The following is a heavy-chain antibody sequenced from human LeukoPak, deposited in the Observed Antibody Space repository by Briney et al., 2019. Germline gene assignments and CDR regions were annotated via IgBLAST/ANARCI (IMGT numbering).Heavy chain of an antibody. CDR1: GFTFSSYW. V-gene: IGHV3-7*03. Sequence: PGGSLRLSCAASGFTFSSYWMSWVRQAPGKGLEWVANIKQDGSEKYYVDSVKGRFTISRDNAKNSLYLQMNSLRAEDTAVYYCARELSIAVDVFDIWGQGTMVTVSS. D-gene: IGHD6-19*01. CDR2: IKQDGSEK. J-gene: IGHJ3*02. CDR3: ARELSIAVDVFDI.